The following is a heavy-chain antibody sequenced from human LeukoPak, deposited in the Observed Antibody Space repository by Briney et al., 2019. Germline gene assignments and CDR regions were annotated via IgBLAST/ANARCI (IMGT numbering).Heavy chain of an antibody. V-gene: IGHV4-34*01. J-gene: IGHJ6*02. CDR1: GGSFTDYF. D-gene: IGHD3-22*01. CDR2: INDYIGNT. CDR3: ARGRIAKIVVVHSFQYGMDV. Sequence: SETLSLTCDVFGGSFTDYFWTWIRQSPGKGPEWIGEINDYIGNTNYNPSLSSRVSISLEKSKNQFSLELRSVTAADTAVYYCARGRIAKIVVVHSFQYGMDVWGQGTTVTVSS.